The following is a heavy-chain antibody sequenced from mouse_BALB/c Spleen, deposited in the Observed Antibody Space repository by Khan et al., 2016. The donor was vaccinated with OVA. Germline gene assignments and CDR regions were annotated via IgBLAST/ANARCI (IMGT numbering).Heavy chain of an antibody. D-gene: IGHD1-1*01. Sequence: EVQLQESGPGLVKPSQSLSLTCTVSGYSITTNYAWDWIRQFPENKLEWMGYISSSGSTSYNPSLKSRISITRDTSKNQFFLQLNTVTNEDTATYYCGRKNYYGYAVDYWGQGTSVTVSS. CDR1: GYSITTNYA. CDR3: GRKNYYGYAVDY. CDR2: ISSSGST. J-gene: IGHJ4*01. V-gene: IGHV3-2*02.